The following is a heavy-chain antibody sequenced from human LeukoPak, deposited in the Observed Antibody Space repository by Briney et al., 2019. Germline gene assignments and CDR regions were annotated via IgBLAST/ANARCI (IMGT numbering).Heavy chain of an antibody. CDR1: GYTLTELS. Sequence: ASVKVSCKVSGYTLTELSMHWVRQAPGKGLEWMGGFDPEDGETIYAQKFQGRVTMTEDTSTDTAYMELSSLRSEDTAVYYCATDPRYCSGGSCYNNFDYWGQRTLVTLSS. CDR2: FDPEDGET. V-gene: IGHV1-24*01. CDR3: ATDPRYCSGGSCYNNFDY. J-gene: IGHJ4*02. D-gene: IGHD2-15*01.